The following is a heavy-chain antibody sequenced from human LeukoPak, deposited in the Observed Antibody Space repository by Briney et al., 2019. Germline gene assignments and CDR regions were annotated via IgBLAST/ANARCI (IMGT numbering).Heavy chain of an antibody. D-gene: IGHD3-10*01. CDR1: GGTFSSYA. CDR2: IIPILGMT. J-gene: IGHJ4*02. Sequence: GASVKVSCKASGGTFSSYAISWVRQAPGQGLEWMGRIIPILGMTNYAQKFQGRVTITADKSTSTAYMELSSLRSEDTAVYYCARASTGRHYGSGSYLGYWGQGTLVTVSS. CDR3: ARASTGRHYGSGSYLGY. V-gene: IGHV1-69*04.